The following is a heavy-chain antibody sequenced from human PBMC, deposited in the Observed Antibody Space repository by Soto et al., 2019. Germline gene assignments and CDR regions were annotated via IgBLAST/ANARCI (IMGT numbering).Heavy chain of an antibody. CDR2: INPSGGST. Sequence: QVQLVQSGAEVKKPGASVKVSCKASGYTFTSYYMHWVRQAPGQGLEWMGIINPSGGSTSYAQKFHGRVTMTRDPSTSTVYRELSSLRSEDTAVYYCASLPYDILTGPPFWGQGTLVTVSS. CDR3: ASLPYDILTGPPF. D-gene: IGHD3-9*01. J-gene: IGHJ4*02. CDR1: GYTFTSYY. V-gene: IGHV1-46*01.